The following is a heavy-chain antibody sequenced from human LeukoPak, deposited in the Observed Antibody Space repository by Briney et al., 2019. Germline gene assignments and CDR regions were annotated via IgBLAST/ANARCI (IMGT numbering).Heavy chain of an antibody. D-gene: IGHD3-10*01. Sequence: GASVKVSCKASGYTFTSYDINWVRRATGQGLEWMGWMNPNSGNTGYAQKFQGRVTMTRNTSISTAYMELSSLRSEDTAVYYCARGSELLWFGESRYWFDPWGQGTLVTVSS. CDR1: GYTFTSYD. CDR3: ARGSELLWFGESRYWFDP. CDR2: MNPNSGNT. V-gene: IGHV1-8*01. J-gene: IGHJ5*02.